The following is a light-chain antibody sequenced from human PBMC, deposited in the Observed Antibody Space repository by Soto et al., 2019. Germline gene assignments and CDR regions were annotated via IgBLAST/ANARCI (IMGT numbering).Light chain of an antibody. Sequence: IPLTQSPATLPASVGDRLTITCRASQCLXNRFAWYQQKPGKAPKLLXDKASTLKRGGPSRLSGSGSGTEFTLTISSLQPDYFATYYCQHYNSDSEAFGQGTKVDIK. CDR2: KAS. J-gene: IGKJ1*01. CDR3: QHYNSDSEA. CDR1: QCLXNR. V-gene: IGKV1-5*03.